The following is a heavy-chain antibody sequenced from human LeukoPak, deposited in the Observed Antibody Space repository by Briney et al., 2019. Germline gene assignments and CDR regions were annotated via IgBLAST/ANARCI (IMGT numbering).Heavy chain of an antibody. CDR2: IYYRGST. Sequence: PSETLSLTCTVSGGSISSYYWSWIRQPPGKGLEWIGYIYYRGSTNYNPSLKSRVTISVDTAKNQFSLKLSSVTAADTAVYYCATWPISSSSFDYWGQGTLVTVSS. V-gene: IGHV4-59*01. D-gene: IGHD6-6*01. J-gene: IGHJ4*02. CDR3: ATWPISSSSFDY. CDR1: GGSISSYY.